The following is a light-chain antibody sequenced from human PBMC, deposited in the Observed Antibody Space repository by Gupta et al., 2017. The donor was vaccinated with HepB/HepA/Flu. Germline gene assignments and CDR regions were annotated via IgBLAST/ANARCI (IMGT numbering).Light chain of an antibody. J-gene: IGLJ2*01. CDR3: SSYTSSSTLV. Sequence: QSALTQPASVSGSPGQSTTISCTGTSSDDGGYNYVSWYQQHPGKAPKLMIYDVSNRPSGVSNRFSGSKSGNTASLTISGLQAEDEADYYCSSYTSSSTLVFGGGTKLTVL. CDR1: SSDDGGYNY. V-gene: IGLV2-14*01. CDR2: DVS.